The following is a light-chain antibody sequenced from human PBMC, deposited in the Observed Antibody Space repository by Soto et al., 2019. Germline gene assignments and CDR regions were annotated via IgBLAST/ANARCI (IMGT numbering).Light chain of an antibody. J-gene: IGKJ1*01. Sequence: DIVMTQTPLSSPVTLGQAASISARPSKSLVQKIGNPYLSWFQQRPGQPPRLLIYKVSDRFSGVPDRFSGSGAGTDFTLTISRVEAEDVGVYYCMQATQSPWTFGQGTKVEIK. CDR1: KSLVQKIGNPY. V-gene: IGKV2-24*01. CDR2: KVS. CDR3: MQATQSPWT.